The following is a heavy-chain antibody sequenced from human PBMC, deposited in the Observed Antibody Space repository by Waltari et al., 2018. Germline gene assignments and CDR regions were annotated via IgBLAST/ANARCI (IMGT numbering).Heavy chain of an antibody. Sequence: QLQLQQWGAGLWKRSETLSLTCAVYGGSSSGYYWSWIRQPPGKGLEWIGEVNHSGSTNYNPSLKSRVTISVDTSKNQFSLKLSSVTAADTAVYYCARQQWQQRYFDYWGQGTLVTVSS. J-gene: IGHJ4*02. CDR1: GGSSSGYY. CDR3: ARQQWQQRYFDY. D-gene: IGHD2-8*01. V-gene: IGHV4-34*01. CDR2: VNHSGST.